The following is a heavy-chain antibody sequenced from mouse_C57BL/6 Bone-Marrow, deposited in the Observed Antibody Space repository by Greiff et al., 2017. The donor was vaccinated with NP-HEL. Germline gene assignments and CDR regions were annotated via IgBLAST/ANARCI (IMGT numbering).Heavy chain of an antibody. J-gene: IGHJ2*01. Sequence: VQLQQSGPELVKPGASVKISCKASGYTFTDYYMNWVKQSHGKSLEWIGDINPNNGGTSYNQKFKGKATLTVDKSSSTAYMELRSLTSEDSAVYYCARGITTVVYFDYWGQGTTLTVSS. CDR2: INPNNGGT. V-gene: IGHV1-26*01. D-gene: IGHD1-1*01. CDR1: GYTFTDYY. CDR3: ARGITTVVYFDY.